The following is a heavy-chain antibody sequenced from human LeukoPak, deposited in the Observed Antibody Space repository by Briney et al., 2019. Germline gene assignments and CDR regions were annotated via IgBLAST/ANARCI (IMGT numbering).Heavy chain of an antibody. CDR3: ARVEGYCSGGSCYSKPFDY. Sequence: SVKVSCKASGGTFSSYAISWVRQAPGQGLEWRGGIIPIFGTANYAQKFQGRVTSTADKSTSTAYMELSSLRSEDTAVYYCARVEGYCSGGSCYSKPFDYWGQGTLVTVSS. V-gene: IGHV1-69*06. CDR1: GGTFSSYA. CDR2: IIPIFGTA. J-gene: IGHJ4*02. D-gene: IGHD2-15*01.